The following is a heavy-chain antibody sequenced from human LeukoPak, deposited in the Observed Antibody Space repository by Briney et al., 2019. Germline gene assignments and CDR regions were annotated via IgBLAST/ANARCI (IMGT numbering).Heavy chain of an antibody. J-gene: IGHJ4*02. CDR3: AKDKAGRGIYYFDY. CDR2: ITGSGSTI. Sequence: GGSLRLSCAASGFTFSDYYMSWIRQAPGKGLEWVSYITGSGSTIYYADSVKGRFTISRDNAKNSLYLQMNSLRAEDTALYYCAKDKAGRGIYYFDYWGQGTLVTVSS. D-gene: IGHD6-13*01. CDR1: GFTFSDYY. V-gene: IGHV3-11*01.